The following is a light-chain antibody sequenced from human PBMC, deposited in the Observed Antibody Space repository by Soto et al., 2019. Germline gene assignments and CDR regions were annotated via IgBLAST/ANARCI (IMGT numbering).Light chain of an antibody. Sequence: EIVMTQSPATLSVSPGERATLSCRASQSVSSNLAWYQQKPGQAPRLLIYGASTRATGIPARFSGSGSGTKFTLTICCLQSEDFAVYYCQQYNIWPQTFGQGTKV. J-gene: IGKJ1*01. CDR1: QSVSSN. CDR3: QQYNIWPQT. CDR2: GAS. V-gene: IGKV3-15*01.